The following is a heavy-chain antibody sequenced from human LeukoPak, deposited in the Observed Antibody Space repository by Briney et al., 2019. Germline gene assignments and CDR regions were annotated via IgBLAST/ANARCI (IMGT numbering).Heavy chain of an antibody. CDR1: GYTFTSYD. CDR2: MNPNSGNT. V-gene: IGHV1-8*03. J-gene: IGHJ4*02. D-gene: IGHD3-22*01. CDR3: ARTYYYDSSGYRKFDY. Sequence: ASVKVSCKAFGYTFTSYDINWVRQATGQGLEWMGWMNPNSGNTGYARKFQGRVTITRNTSISTAYMELSSLRSEDTAVYYCARTYYYDSSGYRKFDYWGQGTLVTVSS.